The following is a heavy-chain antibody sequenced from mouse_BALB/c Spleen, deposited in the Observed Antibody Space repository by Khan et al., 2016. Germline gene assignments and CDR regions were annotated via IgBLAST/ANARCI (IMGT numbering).Heavy chain of an antibody. CDR3: ARDLSWYFDF. V-gene: IGHV5-4*02. Sequence: EVELVESGGGLVKPGGSLKLSCAASGFTFSDYYMYWVRQTPAKRLEWGATISDGGSYTYYPDSVKGRFTISRDNAKNNLYLQMSSMKSEDTAMYYCARDLSWYFDFWGAGTTVTVSS. J-gene: IGHJ1*01. CDR1: GFTFSDYY. CDR2: ISDGGSYT.